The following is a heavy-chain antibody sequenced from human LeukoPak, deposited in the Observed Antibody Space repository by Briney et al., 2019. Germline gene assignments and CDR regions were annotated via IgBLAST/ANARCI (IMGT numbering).Heavy chain of an antibody. J-gene: IGHJ4*02. CDR1: GYTSTGYY. CDR3: TGVGATTGIGY. CDR2: INPNSVGT. D-gene: IGHD1-26*01. Sequence: ASVKVSCKASGYTSTGYYMHWVRQAPGQGLEWMGWINPNSVGTNYAQKFQGRVTMTRDTSISTAYMELSRLRSDDTAVYYCTGVGATTGIGYWGQGTLVTVSS. V-gene: IGHV1-2*02.